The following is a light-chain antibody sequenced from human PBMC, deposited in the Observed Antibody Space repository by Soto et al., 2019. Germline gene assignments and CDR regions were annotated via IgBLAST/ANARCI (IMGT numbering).Light chain of an antibody. V-gene: IGLV2-23*02. CDR1: TSDVRGYNL. Sequence: QSVLTQPASVSGSPGQSITISCSGTTSDVRGYNLVSWYQQHPDKAPKLLIYEVSQRPSGVSSRFSGSKSGNTATLTISGVQPEDEADYFCCSYATSSFVFGTGTKVTVL. J-gene: IGLJ1*01. CDR2: EVS. CDR3: CSYATSSFV.